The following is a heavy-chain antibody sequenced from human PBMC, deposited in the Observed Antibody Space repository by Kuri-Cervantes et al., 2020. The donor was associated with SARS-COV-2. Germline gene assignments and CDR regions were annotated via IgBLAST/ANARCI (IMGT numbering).Heavy chain of an antibody. CDR1: GYTFTGYG. CDR2: ISAYNGNT. CDR3: AREVMADDFWSGYYFDY. J-gene: IGHJ4*02. Sequence: ASVKVSCKASGYTFTGYGISWVRQAPGQGLEWMGWISAYNGNTNYAQKLQGRVTMTTDTSTSTAYMELSSLRSEDTAVYYCAREVMADDFWSGYYFDYWGQGTLVTVSS. V-gene: IGHV1-18*01. D-gene: IGHD3-3*01.